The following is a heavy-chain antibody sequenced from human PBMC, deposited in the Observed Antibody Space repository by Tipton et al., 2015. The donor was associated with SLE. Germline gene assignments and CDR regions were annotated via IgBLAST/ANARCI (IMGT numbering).Heavy chain of an antibody. V-gene: IGHV4-59*01. Sequence: TLSLTCTVSGGSTSSYSWSWIRQPPGKGLEWIGYIYYSGSTNYNPSLKSRVAISVDTSKNQFSLKLSSVTAADTAVYYCARASGYSSSWYGDYYHYYMDVWSKGTTVTVSS. J-gene: IGHJ6*03. CDR1: GGSTSSYS. CDR3: ARASGYSSSWYGDYYHYYMDV. CDR2: IYYSGST. D-gene: IGHD6-13*01.